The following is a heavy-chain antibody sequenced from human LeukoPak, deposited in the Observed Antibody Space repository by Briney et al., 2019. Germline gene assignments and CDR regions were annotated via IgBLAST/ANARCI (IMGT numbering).Heavy chain of an antibody. CDR1: GFTVSNNY. CDR3: AKDHEELWFGESPADY. D-gene: IGHD3-10*01. Sequence: PGGSLRLSCAASGFTVSNNYMTRVRQAPGKGLEWVSAISGSGGSTYYADSVKGRFTISRDNSKNTLYLQMNSLRAEDTAVYYCAKDHEELWFGESPADYWGQGTLVTVSS. J-gene: IGHJ4*02. V-gene: IGHV3-23*01. CDR2: ISGSGGST.